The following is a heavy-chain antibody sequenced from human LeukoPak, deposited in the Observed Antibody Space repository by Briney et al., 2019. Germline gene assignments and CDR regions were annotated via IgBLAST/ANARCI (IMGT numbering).Heavy chain of an antibody. CDR3: AKDGIITLVRGVNWFDP. Sequence: GGSLRLSCAASGFTFSSYGMSWVRQAPGKGLEWVSAISGSGGSTYYADSVKGRFTISRDNSKNTLYLQMNSLRAEDTAVYYCAKDGIITLVRGVNWFDPWGQGTLVTVSS. CDR1: GFTFSSYG. J-gene: IGHJ5*02. CDR2: ISGSGGST. D-gene: IGHD3-10*01. V-gene: IGHV3-23*01.